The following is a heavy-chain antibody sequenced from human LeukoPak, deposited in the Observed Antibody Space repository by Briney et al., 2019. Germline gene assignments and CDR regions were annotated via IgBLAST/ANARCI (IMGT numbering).Heavy chain of an antibody. V-gene: IGHV3-33*01. CDR3: ARARSYDSSGPPGDY. CDR2: IWYDGSNK. J-gene: IGHJ4*02. CDR1: GFTFSSYG. D-gene: IGHD3-22*01. Sequence: GRSLRLSCAASGFTFSSYGMHWVRQAPGNGLEWVAVIWYDGSNKYYADSVKGRFTISRDNSKNTLYLQMNSLRAEDTAVYYCARARSYDSSGPPGDYWGQGTLVTVSS.